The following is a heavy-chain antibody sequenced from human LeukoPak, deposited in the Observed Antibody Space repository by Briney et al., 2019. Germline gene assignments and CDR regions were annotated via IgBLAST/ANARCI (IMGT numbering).Heavy chain of an antibody. CDR3: ARAWQEWHYYDSSGYYYLNWFDP. V-gene: IGHV4-30-4*07. CDR1: VGSISIGPYS. Sequence: SETLSLTCTVSVGSISIGPYSGAWIRQPLGKGLEGIGYIYHRWSASYNPSLMSRLTISIDTSKNQFSMKLSSVTAADTAVYYCARAWQEWHYYDSSGYYYLNWFDPWGQGTLVTVSS. J-gene: IGHJ5*02. D-gene: IGHD3-22*01. CDR2: IYHRWSA.